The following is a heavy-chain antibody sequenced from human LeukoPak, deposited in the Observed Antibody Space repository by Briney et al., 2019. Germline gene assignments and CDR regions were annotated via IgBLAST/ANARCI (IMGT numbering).Heavy chain of an antibody. Sequence: QTGGSLRLSCAASGFAFSTFAMSGVRQAPGKGLDWVSSISGSGGSTYYADSVKGRFTISRDSSKNTLYLQMNSLRAEDTAVYYCAKGVGTNKGGYYFDYWGQGTPVTVSS. CDR1: GFAFSTFA. J-gene: IGHJ4*02. CDR2: ISGSGGST. V-gene: IGHV3-23*01. D-gene: IGHD1-26*01. CDR3: AKGVGTNKGGYYFDY.